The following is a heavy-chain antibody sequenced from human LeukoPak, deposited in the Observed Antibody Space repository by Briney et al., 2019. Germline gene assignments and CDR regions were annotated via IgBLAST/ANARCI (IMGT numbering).Heavy chain of an antibody. J-gene: IGHJ4*02. CDR3: ARDWNYCSSTSCYTYGFDY. CDR2: IYYSGST. CDR1: GGSISSGDYY. Sequence: SQTLSLTCTVSGGSISSGDYYWSWIRQPPGKGLEWIGYIYYSGSTYYNPSLRSRVTISVETSKNQFSLKLSSVTAADTAVYYCARDWNYCSSTSCYTYGFDYWGRGTLVTVSS. V-gene: IGHV4-30-4*08. D-gene: IGHD2-2*02.